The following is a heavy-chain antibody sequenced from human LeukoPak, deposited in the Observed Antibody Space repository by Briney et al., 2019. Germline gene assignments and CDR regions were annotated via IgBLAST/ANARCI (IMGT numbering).Heavy chain of an antibody. Sequence: SETLSLTCTVSGYSIRSGYYWGWIRPPPGKGLEWIGSIYHSGSTYYNPSLKSRVTISGDTSKNQFSLKLNSVTAADTAVFYCATSITKIVFNWFDPWGQGTLVTVSS. D-gene: IGHD3-22*01. CDR1: GYSIRSGYY. CDR3: ATSITKIVFNWFDP. CDR2: IYHSGST. V-gene: IGHV4-38-2*02. J-gene: IGHJ5*02.